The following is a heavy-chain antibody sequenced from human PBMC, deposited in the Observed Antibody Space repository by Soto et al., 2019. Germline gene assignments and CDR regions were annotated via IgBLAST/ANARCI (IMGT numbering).Heavy chain of an antibody. J-gene: IGHJ6*02. CDR3: ARVEGIVLMVYAIRDYYYYGMDV. CDR2: ISAYNGNT. V-gene: IGHV1-18*01. Sequence: ASVKVSCKASGYTFTSYGISWVRQAPGQGLEWMGWISAYNGNTNYAQKLQGRVTMTTDTSTSTAYMELRSLRSDDTAVYYCARVEGIVLMVYAIRDYYYYGMDVWGQGTTVTAP. CDR1: GYTFTSYG. D-gene: IGHD2-8*01.